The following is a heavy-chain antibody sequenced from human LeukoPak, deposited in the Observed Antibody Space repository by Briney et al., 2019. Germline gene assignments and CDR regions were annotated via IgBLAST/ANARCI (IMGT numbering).Heavy chain of an antibody. J-gene: IGHJ4*02. V-gene: IGHV3-30-3*01. CDR2: ISYDGSNK. CDR3: ARDDYYGSGSYYDYFDY. CDR1: GFTFSSYA. Sequence: GGSLRLSCAASGFTFSSYAMSWVRQAPGKGLEWVAVISYDGSNKYYADSVKGRFTISRDNSKNTLYLQMNSLRAEDTAVYYCARDDYYGSGSYYDYFDYWGQGTLVTVSS. D-gene: IGHD3-10*01.